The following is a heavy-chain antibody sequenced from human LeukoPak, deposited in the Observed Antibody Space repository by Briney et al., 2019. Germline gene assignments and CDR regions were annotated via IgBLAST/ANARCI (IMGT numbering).Heavy chain of an antibody. CDR1: GGSISSYY. CDR2: IYYSGST. D-gene: IGHD4-17*01. J-gene: IGHJ4*02. Sequence: SETLSLTRTVSGGSISSYYWSWIRQPPGKGLEWIGYIYYSGSTNYNPSLKSRVTISVDTSKNQFSLKLSSVTAADTAVYYCARRGDYGDYVGYWGQGTLVTVSS. CDR3: ARRGDYGDYVGY. V-gene: IGHV4-59*01.